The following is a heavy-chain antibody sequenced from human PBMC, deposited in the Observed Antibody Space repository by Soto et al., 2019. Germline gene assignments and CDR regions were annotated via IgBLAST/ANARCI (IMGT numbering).Heavy chain of an antibody. CDR3: ARASNKRGYSYGPDY. Sequence: SETLSLTCTVSGGSISSSSYYWGWIRQPPGKGLEGIGDINHSGSTNCNPSLKSRVTISVDTSKNQFSLKLSSVTAADTAVYYCARASNKRGYSYGPDYWGQGTLVTVSS. CDR1: GGSISSSSYY. V-gene: IGHV4-39*07. D-gene: IGHD5-18*01. CDR2: INHSGST. J-gene: IGHJ4*02.